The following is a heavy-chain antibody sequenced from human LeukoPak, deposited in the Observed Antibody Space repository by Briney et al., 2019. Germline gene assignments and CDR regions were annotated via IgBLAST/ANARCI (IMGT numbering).Heavy chain of an antibody. V-gene: IGHV3-9*03. CDR2: ISWNSGSI. Sequence: GGSLRLSCAASGFTFDDYAMHWVRQAPGKGLEWVSGISWNSGSIGYADSVKGRFTISRDNAKNSLYLQMNSLRAEDMALYYCAKAPLYGSGSPSYFDYWGQGTLVTVSS. CDR3: AKAPLYGSGSPSYFDY. D-gene: IGHD3-10*01. CDR1: GFTFDDYA. J-gene: IGHJ4*02.